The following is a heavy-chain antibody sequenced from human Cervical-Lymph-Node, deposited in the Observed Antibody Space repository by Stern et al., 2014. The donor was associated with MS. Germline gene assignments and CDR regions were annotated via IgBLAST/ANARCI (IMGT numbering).Heavy chain of an antibody. CDR2: IYWDDDK. CDR1: GFSLTTSGEA. Sequence: VTLRESGPTLVKPTQTLTLTCTFSGFSLTTSGEAVGWIRQPPGKALEWLALIYWDDDKWYSSSLKSRLTITKDTSKNQVVLIVTSMDPVDTATYYCAHRQGVHAPFDFWGQGTLVTVSS. V-gene: IGHV2-5*09. CDR3: AHRQGVHAPFDF. D-gene: IGHD3-16*01. J-gene: IGHJ4*02.